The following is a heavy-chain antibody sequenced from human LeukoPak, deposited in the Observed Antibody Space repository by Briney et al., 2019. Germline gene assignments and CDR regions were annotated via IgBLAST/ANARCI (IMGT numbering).Heavy chain of an antibody. J-gene: IGHJ6*02. Sequence: GGSLRLSCAASGFTFSSYWMNWARQAPGKGLEWVASINHNGNVNYYVDSVKGRFTISRDYAKNSLYLQMSNLRAEDTAVYFCARGGGLDVWGQGATVTVSS. D-gene: IGHD3-16*01. V-gene: IGHV3-7*03. CDR1: GFTFSSYW. CDR2: INHNGNVN. CDR3: ARGGGLDV.